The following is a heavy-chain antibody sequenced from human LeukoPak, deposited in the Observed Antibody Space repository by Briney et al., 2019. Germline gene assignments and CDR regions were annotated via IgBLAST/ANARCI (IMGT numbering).Heavy chain of an antibody. CDR2: ISSSSSTI. CDR3: ARAAAQYCSGGSCYSSGSGYGMDV. Sequence: GGSLRLSCAASGFTFSSYSMNWVRQAPGKGLEWVSYISSSSSTIYYADSVKGRFTISRENAKNSLYLQMNSLRAGDTAVYYCARAAAQYCSGGSCYSSGSGYGMDVWGQGTTVTVSS. J-gene: IGHJ6*02. V-gene: IGHV3-48*01. D-gene: IGHD2-15*01. CDR1: GFTFSSYS.